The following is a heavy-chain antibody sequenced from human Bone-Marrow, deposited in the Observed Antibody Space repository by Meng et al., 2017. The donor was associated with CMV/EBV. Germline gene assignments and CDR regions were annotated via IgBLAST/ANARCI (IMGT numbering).Heavy chain of an antibody. CDR1: GFTVSSNY. J-gene: IGHJ4*02. CDR2: IYSGGST. Sequence: GESLKISCAASGFTVSSNYMSWVRQAPGKGLEWVSVIYSGGSTYYADSVKGRFTISRDNSKNTLYLQMNSLRAEDTAVYYCAKEIITGTTAGLDYWGQGTLATVSS. CDR3: AKEIITGTTAGLDY. V-gene: IGHV3-66*02. D-gene: IGHD1-7*01.